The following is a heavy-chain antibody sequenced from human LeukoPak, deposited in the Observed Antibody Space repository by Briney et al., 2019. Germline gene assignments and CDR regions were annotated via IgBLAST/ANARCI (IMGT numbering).Heavy chain of an antibody. J-gene: IGHJ4*02. D-gene: IGHD3-10*01. CDR2: IYYSGST. CDR3: ARPYGSGSYFDY. CDR1: GFTLSSYE. V-gene: IGHV4-39*01. Sequence: GSLRLSCTASGFTLSSYEMSWIRQPPGKGLEWIGSIYYSGSTYYNPSLKSRVTISVDTSKNQFSLKLSSVTAADTAVYYCARPYGSGSYFDYWGQGTLVTVSS.